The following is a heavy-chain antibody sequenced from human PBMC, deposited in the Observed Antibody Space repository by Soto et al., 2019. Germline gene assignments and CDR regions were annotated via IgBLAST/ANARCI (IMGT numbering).Heavy chain of an antibody. J-gene: IGHJ4*02. V-gene: IGHV6-1*01. CDR2: TYYRSKWYN. CDR3: AREYYYDSSGYPGSFDY. D-gene: IGHD3-22*01. Sequence: PSQTLSLTCAISGDSVSSNSAAWNWIRQSPSRGLEWLGRTYYRSKWYNDYAVSVKSRITINPDTSKNPFSLQLNSVTPEDTAVYYCAREYYYDSSGYPGSFDYWGQGTLVTVSS. CDR1: GDSVSSNSAA.